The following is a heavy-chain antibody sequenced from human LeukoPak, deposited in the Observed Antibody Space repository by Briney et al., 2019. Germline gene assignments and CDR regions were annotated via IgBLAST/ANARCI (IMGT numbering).Heavy chain of an antibody. CDR3: ARHRWELNGFDI. CDR2: INHSGST. V-gene: IGHV4-34*01. CDR1: GGSFSGYY. J-gene: IGHJ3*02. Sequence: SETLSLTCAVYGGSFSGYYWSWIRQPPGKGLEWIGEINHSGSTNYNPSLKSRVTISVDTSKNQFSLKLSSVTAADTAVYYCARHRWELNGFDIWGQGTMVTVSS. D-gene: IGHD1-26*01.